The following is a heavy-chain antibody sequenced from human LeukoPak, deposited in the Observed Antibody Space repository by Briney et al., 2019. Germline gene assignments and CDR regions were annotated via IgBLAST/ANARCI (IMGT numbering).Heavy chain of an antibody. CDR2: IKEDGSEK. CDR3: ASGFWSGYSQTFDY. Sequence: GGSLRLSCAASGFTFSTYWMSWVRQAPGKGLEWVANIKEDGSEKYYVDSVKGRLTISRDNAKNSLYLQMNSLRAEDTAVYYCASGFWSGYSQTFDYWGQGTLVTVSS. V-gene: IGHV3-7*01. CDR1: GFTFSTYW. D-gene: IGHD3-3*01. J-gene: IGHJ4*02.